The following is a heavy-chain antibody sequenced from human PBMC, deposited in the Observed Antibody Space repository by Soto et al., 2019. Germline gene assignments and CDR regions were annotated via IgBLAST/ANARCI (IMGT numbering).Heavy chain of an antibody. CDR1: GGSVSSGSYY. V-gene: IGHV4-61*01. CDR3: ARATDAFDI. Sequence: QVQLQESGPGLVKPSETLSLTCTVSGGSVSSGSYYWSWIRQPPGKGLEWIGYIYYSGSTNYNPALRSRVTISVDTSENQFSLKLSSVTAADTAVYYCARATDAFDIWGQGTMVTVSS. J-gene: IGHJ3*02. CDR2: IYYSGST. D-gene: IGHD5-12*01.